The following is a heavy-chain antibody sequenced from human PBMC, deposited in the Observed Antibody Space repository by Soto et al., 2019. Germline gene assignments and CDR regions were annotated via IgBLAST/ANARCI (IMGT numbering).Heavy chain of an antibody. CDR1: GGSISSGGYY. V-gene: IGHV4-31*03. CDR2: IYYSGST. Sequence: QVQLQESGPGLVKPSQTLSLTCTVSGGSISSGGYYWSWVRQHPGKGLDLIGYIYYSGSTYYNPSLKSRVIISVDTSKNQYSLKLSSVTAADTAVYYCARVWGYGGNSRFDYWGQGTLVIDSS. D-gene: IGHD4-17*01. J-gene: IGHJ4*02. CDR3: ARVWGYGGNSRFDY.